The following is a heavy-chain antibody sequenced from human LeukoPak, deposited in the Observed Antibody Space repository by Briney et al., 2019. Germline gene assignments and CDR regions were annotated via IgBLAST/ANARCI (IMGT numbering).Heavy chain of an antibody. J-gene: IGHJ4*02. V-gene: IGHV3-21*01. CDR3: ARGYSSSWSIFDY. CDR1: GFTFSSYS. Sequence: GRSLRLSCAASGFTFSSYSMNWVRQAPGKGLEWVSSISSSSSYIYYADSVKGRFTISRDNDKKSLYLQMNSLRAEDTAVYYCARGYSSSWSIFDYWGQGTLVTVSS. D-gene: IGHD6-13*01. CDR2: ISSSSSYI.